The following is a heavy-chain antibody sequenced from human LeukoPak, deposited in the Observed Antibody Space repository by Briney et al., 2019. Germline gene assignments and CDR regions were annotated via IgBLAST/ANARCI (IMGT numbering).Heavy chain of an antibody. CDR2: ISGSGGST. CDR3: AKEGPPSSPQFSDGSGSYFD. V-gene: IGHV3-23*01. J-gene: IGHJ4*02. D-gene: IGHD3-10*01. CDR1: GFTFSSYA. Sequence: TGGSLRLSCAASGFTFSSYAMSWVRQAPGKGLEWVSAISGSGGSTYYADSVKGRFTISRDNSKNTLYLQMNSLRAEDTAVYYCAKEGPPSSPQFSDGSGSYFDWGQGTLVTVSS.